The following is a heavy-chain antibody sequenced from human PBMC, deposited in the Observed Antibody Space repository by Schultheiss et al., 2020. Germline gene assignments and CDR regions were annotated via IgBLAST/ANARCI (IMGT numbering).Heavy chain of an antibody. J-gene: IGHJ6*02. CDR2: ISGSGGST. CDR1: GFTFSSYA. Sequence: GGSLRLSCAASGFTFSSYAMSWVRQAPGKGLEWVSAISGSGGSTYYADSVKGRFTISRDNSKNTLYLQMNSLRVEDTAVYYCARELELRLAYYYYYGMDVWGQGTTVTVSS. V-gene: IGHV3-23*01. D-gene: IGHD1-7*01. CDR3: ARELELRLAYYYYYGMDV.